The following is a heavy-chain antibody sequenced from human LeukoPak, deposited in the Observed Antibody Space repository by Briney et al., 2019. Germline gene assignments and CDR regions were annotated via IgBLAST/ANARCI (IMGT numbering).Heavy chain of an antibody. D-gene: IGHD6-13*01. J-gene: IGHJ4*02. CDR1: GGSISSGGYS. CDR3: ARVGFGSSWYDY. V-gene: IGHV4-31*03. CDR2: IYYSGST. Sequence: SETLSLTCTVSGGSISSGGYSWSWIRQHPGKGLEWIGYIYYSGSTYYNPSLKSRVTISVDTSKNQFSLKLSSVTAADTAVYYCARVGFGSSWYDYWGQGTLVTVSS.